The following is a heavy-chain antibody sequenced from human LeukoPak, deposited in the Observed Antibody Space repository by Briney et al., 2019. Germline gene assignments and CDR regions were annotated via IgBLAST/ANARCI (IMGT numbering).Heavy chain of an antibody. J-gene: IGHJ3*02. Sequence: MLGESLEISCKGSGYSFTSHWIGWVRQMPGKGLDWMGIIYPGDSETRYSPSFQGQVTISADKSISTAYLQWSSLQASDTAMYYCARRYYYDSSGYYLAHDAFDIWGQGTMVTVSS. V-gene: IGHV5-51*01. CDR1: GYSFTSHW. D-gene: IGHD3-22*01. CDR3: ARRYYYDSSGYYLAHDAFDI. CDR2: IYPGDSET.